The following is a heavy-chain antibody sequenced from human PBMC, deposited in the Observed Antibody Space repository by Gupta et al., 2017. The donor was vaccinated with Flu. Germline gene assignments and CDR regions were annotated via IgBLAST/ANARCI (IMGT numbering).Heavy chain of an antibody. D-gene: IGHD3-16*01. Sequence: INGVRQATEQGLGWMGWINPNSGTTGYAQKFQGRFTMTRNTSIRTAYMGLGSLQSEHTAVYSRARGSAWGGGPTAAVMDVWGKGTTVTVSS. CDR3: ARGSAWGGGPTAAVMDV. V-gene: IGHV1-8*01. CDR2: INPNSGTT. J-gene: IGHJ6*03.